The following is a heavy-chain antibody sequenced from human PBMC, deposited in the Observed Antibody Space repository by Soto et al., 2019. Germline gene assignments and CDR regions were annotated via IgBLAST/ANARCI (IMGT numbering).Heavy chain of an antibody. CDR2: INAGNGNT. CDR3: ARDIGYCSGGSCFALYYYYYMDV. J-gene: IGHJ6*03. D-gene: IGHD2-15*01. V-gene: IGHV1-3*01. CDR1: GYTFTSYA. Sequence: QVQLVQSGAEVKKPGASVKVSCKASGYTFTSYAMHWVRQAPGQRLEWMGWINAGNGNTKYSQKFQGRVTITRDTSASTAYMELSSLRSEDTAVYYCARDIGYCSGGSCFALYYYYYMDVWGKGTTVTVSS.